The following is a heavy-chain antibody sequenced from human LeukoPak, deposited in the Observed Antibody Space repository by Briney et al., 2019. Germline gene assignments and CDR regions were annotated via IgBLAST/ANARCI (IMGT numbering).Heavy chain of an antibody. CDR3: AKDSTRDYGYYGMPES. V-gene: IGHV3-30*18. Sequence: GGSLRLSCAGSGFTFPTYGMHWVRQAQGKGLEWVAYISYDGNKAYYTDSVKGRFTISRDNSKNMLCLQISSLRIEDTGVYYCAKDSTRDYGYYGMPESWGQGTLVTVS. CDR2: ISYDGNKA. J-gene: IGHJ4*02. D-gene: IGHD4-17*01. CDR1: GFTFPTYG.